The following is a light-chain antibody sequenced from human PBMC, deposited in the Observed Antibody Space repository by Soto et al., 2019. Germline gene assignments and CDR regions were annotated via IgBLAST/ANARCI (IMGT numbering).Light chain of an antibody. CDR3: QYYDTSLSGLSGIYV. CDR1: TSNIGAGSD. Sequence: QSVLTQPPSVSGAPGQRVTISCTGTTSNIGAGSDIHWYQQLPGKAPKLLIYSNSHRPSGVPSRFSGSKSGTSASLAITGLQAEDEGDYYCQYYDTSLSGLSGIYVFGSWTKVTVL. V-gene: IGLV1-40*01. CDR2: SNS. J-gene: IGLJ1*01.